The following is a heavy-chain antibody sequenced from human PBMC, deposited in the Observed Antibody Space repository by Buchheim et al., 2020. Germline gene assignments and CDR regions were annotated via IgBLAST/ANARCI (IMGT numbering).Heavy chain of an antibody. Sequence: QVQLQESGPGLVKPSGTLSLTCAVSGASISSGHWWSWVRQPPGTGLEYIGEVYRTGSTNYNPSLKSRVTMSVDKSKNPFFLKLSSVTAADTAVYFCARIHCTTLTCYYFDYWGPGTL. J-gene: IGHJ4*02. CDR2: VYRTGST. CDR1: GASISSGHW. D-gene: IGHD2/OR15-2a*01. CDR3: ARIHCTTLTCYYFDY. V-gene: IGHV4-4*02.